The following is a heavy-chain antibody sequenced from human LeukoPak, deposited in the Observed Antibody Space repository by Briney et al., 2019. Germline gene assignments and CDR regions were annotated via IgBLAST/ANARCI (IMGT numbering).Heavy chain of an antibody. V-gene: IGHV1-46*01. CDR2: INPSGGST. CDR1: GYTFTSYY. D-gene: IGHD6-13*01. J-gene: IGHJ6*03. Sequence: ASVKVSCKASGYTFTSYYMHWVRQAPGQGLEWMGIINPSGGSTSYAQKFQGRVTMTRDMSTSTVYMELSSLRSEDTAVYYRAREGGEAAAGFYYYYMDVWGKGTTVTVSS. CDR3: AREGGEAAAGFYYYYMDV.